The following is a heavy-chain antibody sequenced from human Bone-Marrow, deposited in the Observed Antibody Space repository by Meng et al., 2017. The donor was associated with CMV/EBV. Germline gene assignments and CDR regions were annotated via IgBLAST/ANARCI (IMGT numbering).Heavy chain of an antibody. Sequence: SETLSLTCTVSGGSISTGSYYWGWIRQPPGKGLEWIGSIYYSGKTYYNPSLKSRVTMSVDTSKSQFSLKLSSVTAADTAVYYCARIAVAGFVYYWGQGTLVTVSS. CDR2: IYYSGKT. J-gene: IGHJ4*02. CDR3: ARIAVAGFVYY. CDR1: GGSISTGSYY. D-gene: IGHD6-19*01. V-gene: IGHV4-39*01.